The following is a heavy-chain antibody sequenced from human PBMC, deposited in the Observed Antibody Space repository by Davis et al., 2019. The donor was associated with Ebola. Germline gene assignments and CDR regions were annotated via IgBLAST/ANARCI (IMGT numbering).Heavy chain of an antibody. CDR3: ATHISYYYDSSGDYFDY. J-gene: IGHJ4*02. CDR2: INPIGGTT. D-gene: IGHD3-22*01. V-gene: IGHV1-46*01. CDR1: GYTFTSYY. Sequence: ASVKVSCKTSGYTFTSYYIHWVRQAPGQGLEWMGAINPIGGTTDYAQKFQGRVTMTEDTSTDTAYMELSSLRSEDTAVYYCATHISYYYDSSGDYFDYWGQGTLVTVSS.